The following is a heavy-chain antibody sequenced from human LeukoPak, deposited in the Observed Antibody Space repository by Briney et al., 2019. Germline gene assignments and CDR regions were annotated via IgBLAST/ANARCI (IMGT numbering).Heavy chain of an antibody. CDR1: GLTFSSYA. CDR2: ISGSGGST. Sequence: GVSLRLSCAASGLTFSSYAMSWVRQAPGKGLEWVSAISGSGGSTYYADSVKGRFTISRDNSKNTLYLQMNSLRAEDTAVYYCAKASYCSGGSCYYRDWGQGTLVTVSS. V-gene: IGHV3-23*01. J-gene: IGHJ4*02. CDR3: AKASYCSGGSCYYRD. D-gene: IGHD2-15*01.